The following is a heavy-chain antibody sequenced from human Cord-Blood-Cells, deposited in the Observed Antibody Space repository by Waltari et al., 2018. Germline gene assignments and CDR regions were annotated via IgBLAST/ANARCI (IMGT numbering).Heavy chain of an antibody. CDR3: AKSGAVAGTAFDI. Sequence: QVQLVESGGGVVPPGWYLSLSCAASGFTFSSYGMHWVRQAPGKGLEWVAVISYDGSNKYYADSVKGRFTISRDNSKNTLYLQMNSLRAEDTAVYYCAKSGAVAGTAFDIWGQGTMVTVSS. CDR1: GFTFSSYG. CDR2: ISYDGSNK. D-gene: IGHD6-19*01. J-gene: IGHJ3*02. V-gene: IGHV3-30*18.